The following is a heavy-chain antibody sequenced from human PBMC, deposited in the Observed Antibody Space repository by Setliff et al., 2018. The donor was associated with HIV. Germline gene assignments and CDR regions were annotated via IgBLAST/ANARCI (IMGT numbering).Heavy chain of an antibody. V-gene: IGHV1-69*13. J-gene: IGHJ6*03. CDR3: ARAPLFDWLSGDFFYYYMDV. Sequence: ASVKVSCKAPGGTFSGYAFSWVRQAPGQGFEWMGGSIPVFGTVNYAQKFLGRATITADESTNTSYMEVSSLRSEDTAVFYCARAPLFDWLSGDFFYYYMDVWGRGTTVTVSS. D-gene: IGHD3-9*01. CDR1: GGTFSGYA. CDR2: SIPVFGTV.